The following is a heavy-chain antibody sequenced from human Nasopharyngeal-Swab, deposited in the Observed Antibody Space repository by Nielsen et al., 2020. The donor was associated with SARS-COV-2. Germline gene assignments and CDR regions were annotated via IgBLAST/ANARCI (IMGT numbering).Heavy chain of an antibody. V-gene: IGHV3-30-3*01. CDR1: GFTFSSYA. CDR2: ISYDGSNK. D-gene: IGHD4-23*01. Sequence: GGSLRLSCAASGFTFSSYAMHWVRQAPGKGLEWVAVISYDGSNKYYADSVKGRFTICRDNSKNTLYLQMNSLRAEDTAVYYCARDDTVVSPWSYYYYGMDVWGQGTTVTVSS. CDR3: ARDDTVVSPWSYYYYGMDV. J-gene: IGHJ6*02.